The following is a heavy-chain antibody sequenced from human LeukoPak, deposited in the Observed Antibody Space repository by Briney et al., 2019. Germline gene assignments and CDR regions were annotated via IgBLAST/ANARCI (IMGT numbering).Heavy chain of an antibody. J-gene: IGHJ4*02. CDR1: GFTFSTYW. CDR2: IKQDGSDQ. D-gene: IGHD2-8*01. V-gene: IGHV3-7*01. Sequence: GGSLRLSCAASGFTFSTYWMSWVRQAPGKGLEWVANIKQDGSDQYYVDSVKGRFTISRDNAKNSVYLQMNSLRVEDTAVYYCALSNGGYWGQGTLVTVSS. CDR3: ALSNGGY.